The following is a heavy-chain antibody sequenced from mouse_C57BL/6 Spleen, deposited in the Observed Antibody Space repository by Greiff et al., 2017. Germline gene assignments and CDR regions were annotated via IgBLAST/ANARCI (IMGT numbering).Heavy chain of an antibody. CDR3: AREGISTVVATRYFDV. V-gene: IGHV1-80*01. D-gene: IGHD1-1*01. CDR2: IYPGDGDT. CDR1: GYAFSSYW. J-gene: IGHJ1*03. Sequence: LQQSGASVKISCTASGYAFSSYWKNWVKQRPGKGLEWIGQIYPGDGDTNYNGKFKGKATLTADKSSSTAYRQLSSQITGDSAVYFGAREGISTVVATRYFDVWGTGTTVTVSS.